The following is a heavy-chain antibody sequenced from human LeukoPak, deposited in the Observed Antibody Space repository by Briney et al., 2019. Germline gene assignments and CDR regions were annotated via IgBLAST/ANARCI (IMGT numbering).Heavy chain of an antibody. D-gene: IGHD5-24*01. J-gene: IGHJ4*02. CDR2: IIPILGIA. CDR3: AAGYVEMATMRDFDY. V-gene: IGHV1-69*04. CDR1: GGTFSSYA. Sequence: SVKVSCKASGGTFSSYAISWVRQVPGQGLEWMGRIIPILGIANYAQKFQGRVTITADKSTSTAYMELSSLRSEDTAVYYCAAGYVEMATMRDFDYWGQGTLVTVSS.